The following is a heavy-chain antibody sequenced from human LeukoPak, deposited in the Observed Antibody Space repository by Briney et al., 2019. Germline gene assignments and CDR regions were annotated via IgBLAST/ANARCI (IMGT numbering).Heavy chain of an antibody. V-gene: IGHV4-4*07. CDR1: GGSISSYY. CDR2: IYTSGST. Sequence: ASETLSLTCTVSGGSISSYYWSWIRQPAGKGLEWIGRIYTSGSTNYNPSLKSRVTMSVDTSKNQFSLNLSSVTPAHTAVYYCARDGRRPPGTGFAPWAKGPLVTASS. CDR3: ARDGRRPPGTGFAP. D-gene: IGHD1-1*01. J-gene: IGHJ5*02.